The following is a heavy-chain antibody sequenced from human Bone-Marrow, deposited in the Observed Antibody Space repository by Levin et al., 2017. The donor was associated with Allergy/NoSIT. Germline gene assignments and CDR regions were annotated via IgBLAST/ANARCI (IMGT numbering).Heavy chain of an antibody. CDR1: GYSFSEVS. CDR3: ARGVMTRFRGVIGLYGMDV. V-gene: IGHV1-24*01. CDR2: YDPENGET. D-gene: IGHD3-16*02. Sequence: ASVKVSCKVSGYSFSEVSMQWVRQAPGKGLEWMGGYDPENGETIYAQKFQGRVTMTEDTSTETAYMELSSLRSEDTAVYYCARGVMTRFRGVIGLYGMDVGGQGTTVTVSS. J-gene: IGHJ6*02.